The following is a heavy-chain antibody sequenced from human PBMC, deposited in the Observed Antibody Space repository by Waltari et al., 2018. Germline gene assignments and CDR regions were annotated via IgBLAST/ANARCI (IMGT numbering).Heavy chain of an antibody. CDR1: GGTFSSYA. D-gene: IGHD3-22*01. CDR2: IIPIFGTA. J-gene: IGHJ5*02. Sequence: QVQLVQSGAEVKKPGSSVKVSCKASGGTFSSYAISWVRQAPGQGLEWMGGIIPIFGTANYAQKFQGRVTITADESTSTAYMELSSLRSEDTAVYYCARQSSYYYDSSGYYRSFDPWGQGTLVTVSS. CDR3: ARQSSYYYDSSGYYRSFDP. V-gene: IGHV1-69*01.